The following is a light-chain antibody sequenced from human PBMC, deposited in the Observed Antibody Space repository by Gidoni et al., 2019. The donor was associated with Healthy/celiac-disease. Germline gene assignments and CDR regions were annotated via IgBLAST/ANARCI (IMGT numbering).Light chain of an antibody. CDR2: AAS. CDR3: QQSYSTPRT. Sequence: DIQMTQSPSSLSASVGDRVTITCRASQSISSYLNWYQQKPGKAPKLLIYAASSLQRGVPSRFSGSGSGTDFTLTISSLQPEVFATYYWQQSYSTPRTFGQGTRLKIK. J-gene: IGKJ2*02. CDR1: QSISSY. V-gene: IGKV1-39*01.